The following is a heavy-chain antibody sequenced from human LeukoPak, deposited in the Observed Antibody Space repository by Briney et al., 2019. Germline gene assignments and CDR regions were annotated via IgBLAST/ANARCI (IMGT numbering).Heavy chain of an antibody. CDR3: ARVSQGVERIVGATFDY. CDR1: GFTFSSYE. V-gene: IGHV3-48*03. D-gene: IGHD1-26*01. CDR2: ISSSGSTI. Sequence: GGSLRLSCAASGFTFSSYEMNWVRQAPGKGLEWVSYISSSGSTIYYADSVKGRFTISRGNAKNSLYLQMNSLRAEDTAVYYCARVSQGVERIVGATFDYWGQGTLVTVSS. J-gene: IGHJ4*02.